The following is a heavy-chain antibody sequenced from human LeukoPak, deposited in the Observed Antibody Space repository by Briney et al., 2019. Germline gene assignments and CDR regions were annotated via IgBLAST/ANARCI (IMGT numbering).Heavy chain of an antibody. D-gene: IGHD6-13*01. J-gene: IGHJ4*02. CDR1: GGSISSYY. CDR3: ARDLSYSSSWAPRYYFDY. Sequence: TSETLSLTCTVSGGSISSYYWSWIRQPPGKGLEWIGYIYYSGSTNYNPSLKSRVTISVDTSKNQFSLKLSSVTAADTAVYCCARDLSYSSSWAPRYYFDYWGQGTLVTVSS. V-gene: IGHV4-59*12. CDR2: IYYSGST.